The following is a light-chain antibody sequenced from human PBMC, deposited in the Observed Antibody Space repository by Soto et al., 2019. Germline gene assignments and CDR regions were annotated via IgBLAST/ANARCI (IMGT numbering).Light chain of an antibody. V-gene: IGLV1-40*01. J-gene: IGLJ2*01. CDR2: GNG. CDR3: AAWDDSLSAVV. CDR1: SSNIGAGHD. Sequence: QSVLTQPPSVSGAPGQRVTISCTGSSSNIGAGHDVHWYQHLPGTAPKLLIYGNGNRPSGVPDRFSGSKSGTSASLAITGLQAEDEADYYCAAWDDSLSAVVFGGGTKLTVL.